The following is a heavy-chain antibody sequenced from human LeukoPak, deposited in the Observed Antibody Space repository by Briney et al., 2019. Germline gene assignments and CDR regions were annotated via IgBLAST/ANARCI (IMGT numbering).Heavy chain of an antibody. CDR3: ARLPITKRAMDV. CDR1: GDSINSGDSY. V-gene: IGHV4-39*01. CDR2: IYHVGSP. Sequence: SETLSLTCSVSGDSINSGDSYWGWIRQNLWKGLEWIGSIYHVGSPHYNPSLNSRQVTMSVDTLRNQFSLKLTSVTAADTAVYYCARLPITKRAMDVWGQGTTVTVSS. D-gene: IGHD3-3*01. J-gene: IGHJ6*02.